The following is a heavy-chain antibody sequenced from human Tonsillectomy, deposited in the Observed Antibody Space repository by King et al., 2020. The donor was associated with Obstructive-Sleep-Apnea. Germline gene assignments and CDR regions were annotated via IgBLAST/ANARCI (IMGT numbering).Heavy chain of an antibody. V-gene: IGHV3-48*04. CDR2: ISSSSSTI. Sequence: VQLVESGGGLVQPGGSLRLSCAASGFTFSSYSMNWVRQAPGKGLEWVSYISSSSSTIYYADSVKGRFTFSRDNAKNSLYLQMNSLRAEDTAVYYCARDRKYCSSTSCYGNYYYYYGMDVWGQGTTVTVSS. D-gene: IGHD2-2*01. CDR1: GFTFSSYS. CDR3: ARDRKYCSSTSCYGNYYYYYGMDV. J-gene: IGHJ6*02.